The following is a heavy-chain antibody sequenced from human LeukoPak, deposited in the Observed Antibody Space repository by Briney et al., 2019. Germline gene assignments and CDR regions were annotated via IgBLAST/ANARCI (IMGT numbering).Heavy chain of an antibody. D-gene: IGHD6-13*01. CDR2: INHSGST. CDR1: GGSFSGYY. CDR3: ARAALLVPTDY. Sequence: PSETLSLTCAVYGGSFSGYYWSWIRQPPGKGLEWIGEINHSGSTNYNPSLKSRVTISVDTSKNQFSLKLSPVTAADTAVYYCARAALLVPTDYWGQGTLVTVSS. J-gene: IGHJ4*02. V-gene: IGHV4-34*01.